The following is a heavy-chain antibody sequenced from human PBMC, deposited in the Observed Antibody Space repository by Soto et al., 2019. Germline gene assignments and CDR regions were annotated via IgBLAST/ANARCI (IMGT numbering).Heavy chain of an antibody. CDR3: ARDPRSITGTTSSEDFQF. CDR1: GGTFSGYA. Sequence: QAHLMQSGAEVKKPGSSVKVSCKASGGTFSGYAISWVRQRPGRGLEWMGGIIPIFGITTYAEKFQGRITIAGDESTGTAFMDLRSLISEDTAVYYCARDPRSITGTTSSEDFQFWGPGTLVSVSS. V-gene: IGHV1-69*01. CDR2: IIPIFGIT. D-gene: IGHD1-20*01. J-gene: IGHJ1*01.